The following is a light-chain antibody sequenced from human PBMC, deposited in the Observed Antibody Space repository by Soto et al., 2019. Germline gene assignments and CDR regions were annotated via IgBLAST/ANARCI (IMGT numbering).Light chain of an antibody. CDR3: QQSYSTPYT. V-gene: IGKV1-39*01. CDR2: GAS. Sequence: DIQMTQSPSSLSASVGDRVTITCRASQTFSNFLNWYQQKPGKAPKLLVHGASSLQSGVPSRFSGSGSGTDFTLTITSLQPDDSATYYCQQSYSTPYTFGQGTKLQIK. CDR1: QTFSNF. J-gene: IGKJ2*01.